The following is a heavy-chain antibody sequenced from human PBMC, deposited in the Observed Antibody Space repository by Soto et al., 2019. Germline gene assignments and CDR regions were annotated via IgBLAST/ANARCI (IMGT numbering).Heavy chain of an antibody. J-gene: IGHJ6*02. D-gene: IGHD3-3*01. Sequence: ASVKVSCKASGYTFTSYYMHWLRQAPGQGLEWMGIINPSGGSTSYAQKFQGRVTMTRDTSTSTVYMELSSLRSEDTAVYYCARDRTYYDFWSGHMDVWGQGTTVTVSS. CDR3: ARDRTYYDFWSGHMDV. CDR2: INPSGGST. CDR1: GYTFTSYY. V-gene: IGHV1-46*01.